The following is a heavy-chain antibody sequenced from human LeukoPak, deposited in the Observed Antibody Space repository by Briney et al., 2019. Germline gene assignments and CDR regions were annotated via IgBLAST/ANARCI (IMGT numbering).Heavy chain of an antibody. CDR3: ARESQSGSYGAYYFDY. CDR2: IYTSGST. CDR1: GGSISSYY. J-gene: IGHJ4*02. D-gene: IGHD1-26*01. Sequence: SETLSLTCTVSGGSISSYYWSWIRQPAGKGLEWIGRIYTSGSTNYNPSLKSRVTMSVDTSKNQFSPKLSSVTAADTAVYYCARESQSGSYGAYYFDYWGQGTLVTVSS. V-gene: IGHV4-4*07.